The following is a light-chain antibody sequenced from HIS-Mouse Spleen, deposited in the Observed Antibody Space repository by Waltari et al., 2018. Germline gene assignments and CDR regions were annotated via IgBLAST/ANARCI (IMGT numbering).Light chain of an antibody. CDR2: KDS. J-gene: IGLJ3*02. CDR3: QSADSSGTYWV. CDR1: ALPKQY. V-gene: IGLV3-25*03. Sequence: SYELTQPPSVSVSPGQTARITCPGDALPKQYAYWYQQKPGQAPVLVLYKDSERPSGIPERFSGSSSGTTVTLTISGVQAEDEADYYCQSADSSGTYWVFGGGTKLTVL.